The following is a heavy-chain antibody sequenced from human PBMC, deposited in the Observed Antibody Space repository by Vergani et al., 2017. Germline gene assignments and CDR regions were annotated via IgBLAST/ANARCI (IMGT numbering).Heavy chain of an antibody. CDR3: ARHGLIAVAGTMSGYFDY. J-gene: IGHJ4*02. Sequence: QLQLQESGPGLVKPSETLSLTCTVSGGSISSSSYYWGWIRQPPGKGLEWIGSIYYSGSTYYNPSLKSRVTISVDTSKNQFSLKLSSVTAADTAGYYCARHGLIAVAGTMSGYFDYWGQGTLVTVSS. V-gene: IGHV4-39*01. D-gene: IGHD6-19*01. CDR2: IYYSGST. CDR1: GGSISSSSYY.